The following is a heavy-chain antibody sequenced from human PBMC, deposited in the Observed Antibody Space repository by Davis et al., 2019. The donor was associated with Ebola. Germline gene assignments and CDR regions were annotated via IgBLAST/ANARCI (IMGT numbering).Heavy chain of an antibody. CDR3: AREPDGRYNWNYAAVYGMDV. V-gene: IGHV5-51*01. CDR1: GYSFTSYW. D-gene: IGHD1-7*01. J-gene: IGHJ6*02. CDR2: IYPGDSDT. Sequence: KVSCKGSGYSFTSYWIGWVRQMPGKGLEWMGIIYPGDSDTRYSPSFQGQVTISADKSISTAYLQWSSLKASDTAMYYCAREPDGRYNWNYAAVYGMDVWGQGTTVTVSS.